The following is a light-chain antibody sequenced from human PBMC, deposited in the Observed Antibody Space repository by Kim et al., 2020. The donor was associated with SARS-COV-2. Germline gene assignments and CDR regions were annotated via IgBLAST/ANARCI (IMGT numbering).Light chain of an antibody. CDR2: DAS. CDR1: QSVSIY. Sequence: IVLTQSPATLSLSPGERATRACRASQSVSIYLAWYQQKPGQAPRLLIYDASNRATGIPARFTGSGSGTDFSLTISSLEAEDFAVYYCQQRNYWPITFGGGTKVDIK. J-gene: IGKJ4*01. V-gene: IGKV3-11*01. CDR3: QQRNYWPIT.